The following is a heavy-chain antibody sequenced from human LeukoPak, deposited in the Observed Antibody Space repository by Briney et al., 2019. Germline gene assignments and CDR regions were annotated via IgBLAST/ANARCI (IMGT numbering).Heavy chain of an antibody. CDR2: IWYDGSNK. CDR3: ARDYYYDSSGYPDDAFDI. V-gene: IGHV3-33*01. D-gene: IGHD3-22*01. Sequence: GGSLRLSCAASGFTFSSYGMHWVRQAPGKGLEWVAAIWYDGSNKYYADSVKGRFTISRDNSKNTLYLQMNSLRAEDTAVYYCARDYYYDSSGYPDDAFDIWGQGTMVTVSS. CDR1: GFTFSSYG. J-gene: IGHJ3*02.